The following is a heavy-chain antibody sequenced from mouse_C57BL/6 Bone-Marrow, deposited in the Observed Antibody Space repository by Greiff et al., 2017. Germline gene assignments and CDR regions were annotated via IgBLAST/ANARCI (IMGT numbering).Heavy chain of an antibody. CDR1: GYTFTGYW. J-gene: IGHJ1*03. V-gene: IGHV1-9*01. CDR3: ARSPPPTAWYFDV. Sequence: VQLVESGAELMQPGASVKLSCQATGYTFTGYWIEWVKQRPGHGLEWIGEILPGSGSTNYTEKFKGKATFTAETSYNTLYMQLSSLTTDDSAIYYCARSPPPTAWYFDVWGTGTTVTVSS. D-gene: IGHD1-2*01. CDR2: ILPGSGST.